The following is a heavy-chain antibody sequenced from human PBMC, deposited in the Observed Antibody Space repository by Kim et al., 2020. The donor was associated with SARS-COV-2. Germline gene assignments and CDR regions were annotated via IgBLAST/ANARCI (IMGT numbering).Heavy chain of an antibody. CDR1: GYSFTSYW. Sequence: GESLQISCKGSGYSFTSYWIGWVRQMPGKGLEWMGIIYPGDSDTRYSPSFQGQVTISADKSISTAYLQWSSLKASDTAMYYCARRDTNSNGWDYYDSSGGLGDAFDIWGQGTMVTVSS. D-gene: IGHD3-22*01. J-gene: IGHJ3*02. CDR2: IYPGDSDT. CDR3: ARRDTNSNGWDYYDSSGGLGDAFDI. V-gene: IGHV5-51*01.